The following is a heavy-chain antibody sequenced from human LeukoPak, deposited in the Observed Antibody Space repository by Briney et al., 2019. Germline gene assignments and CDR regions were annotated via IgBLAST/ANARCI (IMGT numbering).Heavy chain of an antibody. J-gene: IGHJ4*02. CDR2: IYTSGST. D-gene: IGHD3-10*01. Sequence: SQTLSLTCTVSGGSISSGSYYWSWIRQPAGKGLEWIGRIYTSGSTNYNPSLKSRVTISVDTSKNQFSLELTSVTAADTAVYYCARDLGSEYWGQGTLVTVSS. CDR3: ARDLGSEY. CDR1: GGSISSGSYY. V-gene: IGHV4-61*02.